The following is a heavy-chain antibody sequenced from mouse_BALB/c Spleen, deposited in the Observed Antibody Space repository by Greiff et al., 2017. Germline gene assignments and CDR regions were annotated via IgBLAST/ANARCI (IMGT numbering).Heavy chain of an antibody. J-gene: IGHJ4*01. CDR3: ARYPHYYGSRDYAMDY. CDR1: GDSITSGY. Sequence: DVQLQESGPGLVKPSQTLSLTCSVTGDSITSGYWNWIRKFPGNKLEYMGYISYSGSTYYNPSLKSRISITRDTSKNQYYLQLNSVTTEDTATYYCARYPHYYGSRDYAMDYWGQGTSVTVSS. V-gene: IGHV3-8*02. D-gene: IGHD1-1*01. CDR2: ISYSGST.